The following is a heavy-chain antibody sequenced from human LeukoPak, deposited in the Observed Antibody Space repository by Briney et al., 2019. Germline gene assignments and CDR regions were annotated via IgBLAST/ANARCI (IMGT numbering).Heavy chain of an antibody. Sequence: PGGSLRLSCAASGFTVSNNYMSWVRQAPGKGLEWVSAIYSAGTTYYADSVKGRFTISRQNPENTLFLQMNSLRAEDTAVYYCARVLGYDSSGYYRGYFDYWGQGTLVTVSS. CDR2: IYSAGTT. CDR1: GFTVSNNY. CDR3: ARVLGYDSSGYYRGYFDY. J-gene: IGHJ4*02. D-gene: IGHD3-22*01. V-gene: IGHV3-53*04.